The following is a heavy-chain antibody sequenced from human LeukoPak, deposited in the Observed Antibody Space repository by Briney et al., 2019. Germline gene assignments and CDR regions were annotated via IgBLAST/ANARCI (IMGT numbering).Heavy chain of an antibody. CDR2: MFHSGNT. CDR3: ARNVFRGMDV. CDR1: AYSIGSGYY. D-gene: IGHD2-21*01. V-gene: IGHV4-38-2*02. J-gene: IGHJ6*02. Sequence: SETLSLTCTVSAYSIGSGYYWGWIRQPPGMGLEWIGSMFHSGNTYYNPSLKSRVTISVDTSKNQFSLRLSSVTAAGTAVYYCARNVFRGMDVWGQGTTVTVSS.